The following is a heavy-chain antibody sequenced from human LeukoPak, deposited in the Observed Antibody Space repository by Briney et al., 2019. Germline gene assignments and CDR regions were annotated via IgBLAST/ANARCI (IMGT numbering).Heavy chain of an antibody. CDR2: ITGSGADT. CDR3: ALPREGVSLSRSDY. J-gene: IGHJ4*02. Sequence: GGSLRLSCAVSGFTFSTYAMRWIRQPPGKGLEWVTGITGSGADTLHADSVKGRLTISRDNSKKTLYLQMDILRAGDTAVYYCALPREGVSLSRSDYWGQGTLVTVSS. CDR1: GFTFSTYA. D-gene: IGHD1-26*01. V-gene: IGHV3-23*01.